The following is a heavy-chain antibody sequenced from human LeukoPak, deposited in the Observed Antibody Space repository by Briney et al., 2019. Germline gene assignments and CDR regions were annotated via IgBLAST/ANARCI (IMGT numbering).Heavy chain of an antibody. V-gene: IGHV1-2*04. D-gene: IGHD4-17*01. CDR3: ARGRSTTVIDY. J-gene: IGHJ4*02. CDR2: INPNSGGT. Sequence: ASVKVSCTAFGYTFTGYYMHWVRQAPGQGLEWMGWINPNSGGTNYAQNFQGWVSMTRDTSISTAYMELSRLRSDDTAVYYCARGRSTTVIDYWGQGTLVTVSS. CDR1: GYTFTGYY.